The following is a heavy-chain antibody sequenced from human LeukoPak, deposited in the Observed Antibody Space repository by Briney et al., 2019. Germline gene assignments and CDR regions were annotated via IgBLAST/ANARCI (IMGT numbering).Heavy chain of an antibody. Sequence: ASVTVSCKASGGTFSSYAISWVRQAPGQGLEWMGGIIPIFGTANHAQKFQGRVTITADESTSTAYMELSSLRSEDTAVYYCASGGYSYGSFNWGQGTLVTVSS. D-gene: IGHD5-18*01. CDR2: IIPIFGTA. V-gene: IGHV1-69*13. J-gene: IGHJ4*02. CDR1: GGTFSSYA. CDR3: ASGGYSYGSFN.